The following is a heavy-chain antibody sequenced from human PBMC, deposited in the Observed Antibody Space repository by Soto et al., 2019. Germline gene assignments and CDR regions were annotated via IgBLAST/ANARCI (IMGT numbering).Heavy chain of an antibody. CDR1: GFTFSGHY. J-gene: IGHJ4*02. Sequence: EVQLAESGGGLVQPGGSLRLSCAASGFTFSGHYMDWVRQAPGKGLEWVGRSRDKVHSHTTEYAASVKGRFTISRGDSENSLYLQRNSLKTEDTAVYYCARGVVSTGYFDYWGQGTLVTVSS. V-gene: IGHV3-72*01. D-gene: IGHD5-12*01. CDR2: SRDKVHSHTT. CDR3: ARGVVSTGYFDY.